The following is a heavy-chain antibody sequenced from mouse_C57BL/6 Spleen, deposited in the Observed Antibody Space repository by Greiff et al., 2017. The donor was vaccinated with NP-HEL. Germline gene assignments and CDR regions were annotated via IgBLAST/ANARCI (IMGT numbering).Heavy chain of an antibody. V-gene: IGHV5-16*01. CDR1: GFTFSDYY. CDR3: ARASHYYGSSHWYFDV. J-gene: IGHJ1*03. Sequence: DVHLVESEGGLVQPGSSMKLSCTASGFTFSDYYMAWVRQVPEKGLEWVANINYDGSSTYYLDSLKSRFIISRDNAKNILYLQMSSLKSEDTATYYCARASHYYGSSHWYFDVWGTGTTVTVSS. D-gene: IGHD1-1*01. CDR2: INYDGSST.